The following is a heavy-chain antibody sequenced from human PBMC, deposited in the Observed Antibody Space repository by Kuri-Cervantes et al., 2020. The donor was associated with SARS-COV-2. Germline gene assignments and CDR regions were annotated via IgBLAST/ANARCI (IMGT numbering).Heavy chain of an antibody. D-gene: IGHD3-10*01. Sequence: ASVKVSCKTSGYIFTNYYIHWVRQAPGQGLEWMGLIDPLSLITTYAQKFQDRLTMTRATSTTTVYMELSGLRSDDTAVYFCARSPAFGDYADFWGQGTLVTVSS. CDR2: IDPLSLIT. V-gene: IGHV1-46*01. J-gene: IGHJ4*02. CDR1: GYIFTNYY. CDR3: ARSPAFGDYADF.